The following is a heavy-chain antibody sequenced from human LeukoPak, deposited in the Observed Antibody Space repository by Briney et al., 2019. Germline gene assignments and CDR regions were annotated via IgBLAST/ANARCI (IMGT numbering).Heavy chain of an antibody. Sequence: PSETLSLTCTVSGGSISSYYWSWIRQPPGKGLVWIGYIYYSGSTNYNPSLKSRVTISVDTSKNQFSLTLTSVTAADTAIYYCSRESGPYSPFGHWGQGILVTVTT. V-gene: IGHV4-59*12. CDR3: SRESGPYSPFGH. D-gene: IGHD1-26*01. CDR1: GGSISSYY. CDR2: IYYSGST. J-gene: IGHJ4*02.